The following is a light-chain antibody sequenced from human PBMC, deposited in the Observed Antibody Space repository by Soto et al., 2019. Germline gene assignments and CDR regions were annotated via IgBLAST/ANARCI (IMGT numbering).Light chain of an antibody. J-gene: IGKJ1*01. CDR1: QSISSW. CDR3: QHYKSYSEA. CDR2: KAS. Sequence: DIQMTQSPSSLSASVGDRVTIACRASQSISSWLAWYQQKPGKAPKXLIYKASTLKSGVPSRFSGSGSGTELTLTISSLQPDDFATYYCQHYKSYSEAFGQGTKVDIK. V-gene: IGKV1-5*03.